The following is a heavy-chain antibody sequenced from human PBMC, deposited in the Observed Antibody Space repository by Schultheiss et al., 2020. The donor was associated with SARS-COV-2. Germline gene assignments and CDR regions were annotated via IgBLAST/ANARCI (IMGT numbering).Heavy chain of an antibody. CDR3: ARRRVLRAGLDY. V-gene: IGHV4-34*01. Sequence: SETLSLTCAVYGGSFSGYYWSWIRQPPGKGLEWIGEINHSGSTNYNPSLESRVTISVDTSKNQVSLKLSSVTAADTAVYYCARRRVLRAGLDYWGQGTLVTVSS. CDR1: GGSFSGYY. CDR2: INHSGST. J-gene: IGHJ4*02. D-gene: IGHD3-10*01.